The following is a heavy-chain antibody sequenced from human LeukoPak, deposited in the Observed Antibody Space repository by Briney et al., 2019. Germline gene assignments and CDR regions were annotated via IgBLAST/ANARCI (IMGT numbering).Heavy chain of an antibody. CDR3: AGGNYYDSGDNWFDP. D-gene: IGHD3-22*01. V-gene: IGHV3-33*01. J-gene: IGHJ5*02. CDR1: GFTFSSYG. CDR2: IWYDGSNK. Sequence: GGSLRLSCAASGFTFSSYGMHWVRQAPGKGLEGVAVIWYDGSNKYYADSVKGRFTISRDNSKNTLYLQMNSLRAEDTAVYYCAGGNYYDSGDNWFDPWGQGTLVTVSS.